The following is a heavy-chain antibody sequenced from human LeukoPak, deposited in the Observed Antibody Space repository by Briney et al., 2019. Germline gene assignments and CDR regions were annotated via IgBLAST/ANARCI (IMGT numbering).Heavy chain of an antibody. J-gene: IGHJ5*02. CDR3: ARVFLGTIGDGWFDP. D-gene: IGHD2-8*01. CDR2: IYYSGST. Sequence: SETLSLTCTVSGGSISSSSYYWGWIRQPPGKGLEWIGSIYYSGSTYYNPSLKSRVTISVDTSKNQFSLKLSSVTAADTAVYYCARVFLGTIGDGWFDPWGQGTLVTVSS. V-gene: IGHV4-39*07. CDR1: GGSISSSSYY.